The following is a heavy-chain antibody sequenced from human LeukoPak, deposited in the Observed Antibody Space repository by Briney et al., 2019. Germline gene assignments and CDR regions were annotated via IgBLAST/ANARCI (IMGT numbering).Heavy chain of an antibody. CDR3: ARAGGGSGSYYNVDFDY. CDR2: IHTSGST. Sequence: PSQTLSLTCTVSGGSISSGSYYWSWIRQPAGKGLEWIGRIHTSGSTNYNPSLKSRVTISVDTSKNQFSLKLSSVTAADTAVYYCARAGGGSGSYYNVDFDYWGQGTLVTVSS. J-gene: IGHJ4*02. CDR1: GGSISSGSYY. V-gene: IGHV4-61*02. D-gene: IGHD3-10*01.